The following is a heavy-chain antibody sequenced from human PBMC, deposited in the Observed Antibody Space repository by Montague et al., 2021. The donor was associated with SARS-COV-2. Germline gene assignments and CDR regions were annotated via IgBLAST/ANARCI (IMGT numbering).Heavy chain of an antibody. D-gene: IGHD3-9*01. J-gene: IGHJ6*02. CDR2: KYYSGST. CDR3: ARDGSLRFEILIGHRHYCYGMDV. V-gene: IGHV4-39*07. CDR1: GASISSRSYY. Sequence: SETLSLTCTVSGASISSRSYYWGWIRQPPGKGLEWIGFKYYSGSTYYNPTLKSRVTISVDTSKNQFSLKLSSVTAADTAVYYCARDGSLRFEILIGHRHYCYGMDVWGQGTTVTVSS.